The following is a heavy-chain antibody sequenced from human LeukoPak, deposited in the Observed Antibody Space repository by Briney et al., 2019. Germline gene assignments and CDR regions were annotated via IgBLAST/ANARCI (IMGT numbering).Heavy chain of an antibody. V-gene: IGHV3-74*01. CDR1: GFTFSSYR. D-gene: IGHD5-24*01. Sequence: PGGSLRLSCAASGFTFSSYRMHWVRQAPGKGLVWVSRINSDGSSTSYADSVKGRFTISRDNAKNTLYLQMNSLRAEDTAVYYCARDVGDGYKTNIWGQGTMVTVSS. J-gene: IGHJ3*02. CDR3: ARDVGDGYKTNI. CDR2: INSDGSST.